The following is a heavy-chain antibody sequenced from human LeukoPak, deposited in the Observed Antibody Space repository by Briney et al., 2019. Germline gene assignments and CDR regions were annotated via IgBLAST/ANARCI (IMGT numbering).Heavy chain of an antibody. D-gene: IGHD6-6*01. CDR2: ISSSSSSI. V-gene: IGHV3-11*04. Sequence: GGSLRLSCAASGFTFSDFYMNWIRQVPGKGLEWVSYISSSSSSIYYADSVKGRFTISRDNAKNSLYLQMNSLRAEDTAVYYCAREDYSSSPNAFDIWGQGTMVTVSS. J-gene: IGHJ3*02. CDR3: AREDYSSSPNAFDI. CDR1: GFTFSDFY.